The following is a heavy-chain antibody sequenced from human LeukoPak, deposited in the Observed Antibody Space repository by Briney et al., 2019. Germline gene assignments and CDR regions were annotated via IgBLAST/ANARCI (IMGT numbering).Heavy chain of an antibody. J-gene: IGHJ4*02. CDR3: ARHPRRTYYFDY. CDR2: IYYSGST. V-gene: IGHV4-34*01. Sequence: SETLSLTCAVYGGSFSGYYWSWIRQPPGKGLEWIGSIYYSGSTYYNPSLKSRVTISVDTSKNQFSLKLSSVTAADTAVYYCARHPRRTYYFDYWGQGTLVTVSS. CDR1: GGSFSGYY.